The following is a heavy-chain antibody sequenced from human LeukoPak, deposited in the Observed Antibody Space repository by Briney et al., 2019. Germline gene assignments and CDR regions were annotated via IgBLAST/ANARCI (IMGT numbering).Heavy chain of an antibody. CDR1: GFSLSTAGVG. Sequence: SGPTLVKPTQTLTLICTFSGFSLSTAGVGVGWIRQPPGKALEWLALIYWDDDKRYSPSLKSRLTITKDTSKNQVVLTMTNIDPVDTATYYCARLLSYDSRGGFFDYWGQGTLVTVSS. D-gene: IGHD3-22*01. J-gene: IGHJ4*02. CDR2: IYWDDDK. CDR3: ARLLSYDSRGGFFDY. V-gene: IGHV2-5*02.